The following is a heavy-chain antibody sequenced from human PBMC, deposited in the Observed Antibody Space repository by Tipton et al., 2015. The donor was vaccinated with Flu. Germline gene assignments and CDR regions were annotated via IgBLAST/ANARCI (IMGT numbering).Heavy chain of an antibody. J-gene: IGHJ4*02. CDR1: GFTFSSSL. CDR2: ISYDGSDE. D-gene: IGHD2-2*02. Sequence: SLRLSCVASGFTFSSSLMHWVRQAPGKGLEWVAMISYDGSDEVYTDSVKGRFIISRDNSKNTLYLQVDSLRAEDTAVYYCARSSDCSNTYCYKYFDYWGQGTLVTVSS. V-gene: IGHV3-30-3*01. CDR3: ARSSDCSNTYCYKYFDY.